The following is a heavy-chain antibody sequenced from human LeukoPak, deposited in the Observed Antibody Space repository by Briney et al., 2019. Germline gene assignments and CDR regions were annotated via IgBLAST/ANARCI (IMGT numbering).Heavy chain of an antibody. CDR1: GGSFSGYY. D-gene: IGHD3-16*01. Sequence: SETLSLTCAVYGGSFSGYYWSWIRQPPGKGLEWIGEINHSGSTNYNPSLKSRVTISVDTSKNQFSLKLSSVTAADTAVYYCARGDWGGAFDIWGQGTMVTVSS. V-gene: IGHV4-34*01. CDR3: ARGDWGGAFDI. J-gene: IGHJ3*02. CDR2: INHSGST.